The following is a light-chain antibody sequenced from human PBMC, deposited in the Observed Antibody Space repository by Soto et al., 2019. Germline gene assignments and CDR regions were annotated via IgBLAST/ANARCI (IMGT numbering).Light chain of an antibody. Sequence: EIVMTQSPATLSVSPGERATLSCRASQSVSSNLAWYQQKPGQAPRLLIYGASTRATGIPARFSGSGSGTAFTLTISSLPSEDFAVYYCQQYNNWPPWTFGQGTKVDIK. J-gene: IGKJ1*01. CDR3: QQYNNWPPWT. CDR2: GAS. CDR1: QSVSSN. V-gene: IGKV3-15*01.